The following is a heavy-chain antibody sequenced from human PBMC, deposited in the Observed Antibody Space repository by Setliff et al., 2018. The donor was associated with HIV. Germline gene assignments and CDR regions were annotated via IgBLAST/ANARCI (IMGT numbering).Heavy chain of an antibody. CDR2: ISSSSSYV. CDR3: TRDLDYGDYGNAF. CDR1: GFIFRTYT. D-gene: IGHD4-17*01. J-gene: IGHJ3*01. Sequence: GGSLRLSCAASGFIFRTYTMNWVRQAPGKGLEWVSSISSSSSYVYYADSVKGRFTVSRDNAKNSLSLRLNSLRVEDTAVYFCTRDLDYGDYGNAF. V-gene: IGHV3-21*01.